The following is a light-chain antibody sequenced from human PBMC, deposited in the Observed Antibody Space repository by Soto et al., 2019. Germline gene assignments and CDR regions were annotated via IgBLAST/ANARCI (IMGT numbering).Light chain of an antibody. Sequence: QAVVTQEPSFSVSPGRTVTLTCGLSSGSVSTSYYPSWYQQTPGQAPRTLIYSTNTRSSGVPDRFSGSILGNKAALTITGAQADDDSDYYCVLYLGSGIGVFGGGPKLPVL. J-gene: IGLJ3*02. V-gene: IGLV8-61*01. CDR2: STN. CDR3: VLYLGSGIGV. CDR1: SGSVSTSYY.